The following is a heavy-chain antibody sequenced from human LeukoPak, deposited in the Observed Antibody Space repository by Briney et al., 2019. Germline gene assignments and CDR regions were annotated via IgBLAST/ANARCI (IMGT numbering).Heavy chain of an antibody. D-gene: IGHD3-10*01. Sequence: GGSLRLSCAASGFTFNSYWMHWVRQAPGKGLVWVSRINSDGSSTSYADSVKGRFTISRDNAKNSLYLQMNSLRAEDTAVYYCARDSDYYGSGRLYYMDVWGKGTTVTVSS. CDR3: ARDSDYYGSGRLYYMDV. CDR1: GFTFNSYW. CDR2: INSDGSST. J-gene: IGHJ6*03. V-gene: IGHV3-74*01.